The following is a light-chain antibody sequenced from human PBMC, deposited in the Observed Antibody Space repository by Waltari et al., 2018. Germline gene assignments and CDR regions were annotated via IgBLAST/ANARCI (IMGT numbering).Light chain of an antibody. V-gene: IGKV4-1*01. CDR3: QQYLRAPRT. J-gene: IGKJ2*02. Sequence: DIVMTQSPDSLAVSLGERATINCKSSQSLLYDLDNKDYLAWYQQKPGQPPTLLIHWASTRESGVPDRFSGSGSGTDFTLTISSLQADDVAVYYCQQYLRAPRTFAQGTGLEIK. CDR2: WAS. CDR1: QSLLYDLDNKDY.